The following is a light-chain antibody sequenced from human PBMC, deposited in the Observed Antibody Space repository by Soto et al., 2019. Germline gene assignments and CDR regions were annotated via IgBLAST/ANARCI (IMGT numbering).Light chain of an antibody. CDR3: QQHSNSPWT. CDR1: QSVTSNY. J-gene: IGKJ1*01. Sequence: EIVLTQSPGTLSLSPGESAALSCRASQSVTSNYLVWYRQKSGQAPRLLIYAISSRAAGIPDRFNGSGSGTDFTLTITRLEPEDSAVYYCQQHSNSPWTFGQGTRVEV. CDR2: AIS. V-gene: IGKV3D-20*02.